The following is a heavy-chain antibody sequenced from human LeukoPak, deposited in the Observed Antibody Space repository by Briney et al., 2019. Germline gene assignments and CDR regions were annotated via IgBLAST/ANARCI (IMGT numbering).Heavy chain of an antibody. J-gene: IGHJ4*02. V-gene: IGHV3-21*01. Sequence: GGSLRLSCAASGFTFSSYSMNWVREAPGKGLEWVSSISSSSSYIYYADSVKGRFTISRDNAKNSLYLQMNSLRAEDTAVYYCARDSGSYWSDWGQGTLVTVSS. CDR1: GFTFSSYS. CDR3: ARDSGSYWSD. CDR2: ISSSSSYI. D-gene: IGHD1-26*01.